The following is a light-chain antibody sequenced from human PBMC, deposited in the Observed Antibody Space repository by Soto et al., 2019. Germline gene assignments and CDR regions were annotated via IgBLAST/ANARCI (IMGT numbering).Light chain of an antibody. J-gene: IGKJ1*01. V-gene: IGKV1-39*01. CDR3: QQCYSSPRT. Sequence: DIQMTQSPATLSASVGDRVTITCRASQSIRTYLNWYQQKLGRAPTLLIYAASSLQSGVPSRFSGGGSGTDFTLTISSLQPEDLAMYFCQQCYSSPRTFGQGTKVEIK. CDR2: AAS. CDR1: QSIRTY.